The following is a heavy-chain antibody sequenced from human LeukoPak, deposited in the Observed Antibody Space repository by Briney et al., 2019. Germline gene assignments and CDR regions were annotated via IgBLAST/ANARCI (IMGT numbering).Heavy chain of an antibody. CDR3: ARGYQLLYFYYYYYMDV. CDR1: GGTFSSYA. Sequence: SVKVSCKASGGTFSSYAISWVRQAPGQGLEWMGGIIPIFGTANYAQKFQGRVTITADESTSTAYMELSSLRSEDTAVYYCARGYQLLYFYYYYYMDVWGKGTTVTVSS. D-gene: IGHD2-2*02. V-gene: IGHV1-69*13. CDR2: IIPIFGTA. J-gene: IGHJ6*03.